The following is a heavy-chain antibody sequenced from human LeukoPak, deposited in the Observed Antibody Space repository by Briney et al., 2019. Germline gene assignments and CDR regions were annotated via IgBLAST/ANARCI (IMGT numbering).Heavy chain of an antibody. CDR3: ARSTTVTTFSEAD. D-gene: IGHD4-17*01. Sequence: SETLSLTCTVSGGSISSYYWSWIRQPPGKGLEWIGYIYYSGSTNYNPSLKSRVTISVDTSKNQFSLKLSSVTAADTAVYYCARSTTVTTFSEADWGQGTLVTVSS. CDR2: IYYSGST. CDR1: GGSISSYY. J-gene: IGHJ4*02. V-gene: IGHV4-59*01.